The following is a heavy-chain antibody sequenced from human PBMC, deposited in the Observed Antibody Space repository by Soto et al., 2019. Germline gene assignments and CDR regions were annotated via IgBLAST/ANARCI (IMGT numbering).Heavy chain of an antibody. Sequence: QVQLVQSGAEVKKPGSSVKVSCKASGDTFSSYAISWVRQAPGQGLEWMGGIIPFFDTANYAQQFQGRVTITADESTSTAYMELSSPRSEDTAVYYCARHDCISSSCYYYYYYVMDVWGQGTTVTVSS. CDR3: ARHDCISSSCYYYYYYVMDV. D-gene: IGHD2-2*01. V-gene: IGHV1-69*12. CDR2: IIPFFDTA. J-gene: IGHJ6*02. CDR1: GDTFSSYA.